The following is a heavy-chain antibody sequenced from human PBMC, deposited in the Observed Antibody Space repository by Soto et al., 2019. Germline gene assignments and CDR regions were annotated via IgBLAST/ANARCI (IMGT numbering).Heavy chain of an antibody. D-gene: IGHD2-15*01. CDR2: IYHSGST. CDR3: ARVGVEYCSGGSCYSPRGGWFDP. V-gene: IGHV4-30-2*01. J-gene: IGHJ5*02. CDR1: GGSISSGGYS. Sequence: TWETLSLTCAVSGGSISSGGYSWSWIRQPPGEGLEWIGYIYHSGSTYFYTPSLKSRVTISVDRSKNQFSLKLNSVTAAETAVYYCARVGVEYCSGGSCYSPRGGWFDPWGQGTLVTVSS.